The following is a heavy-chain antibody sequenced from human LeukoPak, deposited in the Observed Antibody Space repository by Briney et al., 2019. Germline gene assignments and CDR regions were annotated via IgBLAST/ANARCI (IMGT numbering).Heavy chain of an antibody. J-gene: IGHJ4*02. CDR3: ARRTREYYDYVWGSYRFYYFDY. D-gene: IGHD3-16*02. Sequence: PSETLSLTCTVSGGSISSYYWSWIRQPPGKGLEWIGYIYYSGSTNYNPSLKSRVTISVDTSKNQFSLKLSSVTAADTAVYYCARRTREYYDYVWGSYRFYYFDYWGQGTLVTVSS. CDR2: IYYSGST. V-gene: IGHV4-59*08. CDR1: GGSISSYY.